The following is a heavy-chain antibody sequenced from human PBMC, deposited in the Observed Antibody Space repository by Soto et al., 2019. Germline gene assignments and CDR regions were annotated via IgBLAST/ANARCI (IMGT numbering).Heavy chain of an antibody. J-gene: IGHJ6*02. CDR3: ARLSKLVGLGVYDSGMDV. V-gene: IGHV4-39*01. D-gene: IGHD2-8*02. CDR2: IYYSGST. Sequence: QLLESGPGLVKPSETLSLTCTVSGGSISSSSYCWGWIRQPPGKGLEWIGSIYYSGSTYYNPSLKSRVTISVDTSKSQFSLTRRSVTAAAAAVYYCARLSKLVGLGVYDSGMDVGGQGTKVTVSS. CDR1: GGSISSSSYC.